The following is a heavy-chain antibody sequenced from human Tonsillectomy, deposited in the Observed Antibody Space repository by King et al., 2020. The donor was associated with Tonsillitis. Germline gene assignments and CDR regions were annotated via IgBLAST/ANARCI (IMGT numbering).Heavy chain of an antibody. Sequence: VQLVESGGGVVQPGRSLRLSCAASGFMFSNYGVHWVRQAPGKWLEWVAVISYDGTNKYYADSVKGRFTISRDNSKNTLLLQMNSLRAEDTAVYYCAKDRGGIFGVAPHYYYYYMDVWGRGTTVTVSS. V-gene: IGHV3-30*18. CDR3: AKDRGGIFGVAPHYYYYYMDV. CDR1: GFMFSNYG. CDR2: ISYDGTNK. D-gene: IGHD3-3*01. J-gene: IGHJ6*03.